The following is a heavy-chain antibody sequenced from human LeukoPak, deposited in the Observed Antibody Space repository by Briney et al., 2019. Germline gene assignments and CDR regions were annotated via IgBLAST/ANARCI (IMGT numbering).Heavy chain of an antibody. V-gene: IGHV3-74*01. CDR3: VLDLFSSFAFDI. J-gene: IGHJ3*02. CDR1: GFTFSSYW. CDR2: INSDGSST. Sequence: GGSLRLSCAASGFTFSSYWMHWVRQAPGKGLVWVSRINSDGSSTYYADSVKGRFTTSRDNAKNALHLQMISLRAEDTAVYYCVLDLFSSFAFDIWGQGTMVTVSS. D-gene: IGHD3/OR15-3a*01.